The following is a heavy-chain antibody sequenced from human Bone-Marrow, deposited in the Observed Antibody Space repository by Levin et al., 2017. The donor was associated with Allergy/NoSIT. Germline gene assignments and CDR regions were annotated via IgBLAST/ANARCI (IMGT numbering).Heavy chain of an antibody. V-gene: IGHV3-30-3*01. J-gene: IGHJ4*02. CDR3: ARDPIPGAPDYLDY. CDR1: GFTFRNYA. D-gene: IGHD1-14*01. Sequence: GGSLRLSCAASGFTFRNYALHWVRQAPGKGLEWVAVLSPDGSVKIYADSVKGRFTISRDNSKDTLFLEMNSLNTEDTAVYYCARDPIPGAPDYLDYWGQGTLVTVSS. CDR2: LSPDGSVK.